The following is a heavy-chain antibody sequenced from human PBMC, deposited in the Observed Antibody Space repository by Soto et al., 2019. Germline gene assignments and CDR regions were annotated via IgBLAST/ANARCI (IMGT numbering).Heavy chain of an antibody. J-gene: IGHJ4*02. V-gene: IGHV3-30*04. Sequence: GGSLRLSCAASGFTFSSYAMHWVRQAPGKGLEWVAVISYDGSNKYYADSVKGRFTISRDKSKNTLYLQMNSLRAEDTAVYYCARDPSPHSSSSGYFDYWGQGTLVTVSS. CDR1: GFTFSSYA. D-gene: IGHD6-6*01. CDR3: ARDPSPHSSSSGYFDY. CDR2: ISYDGSNK.